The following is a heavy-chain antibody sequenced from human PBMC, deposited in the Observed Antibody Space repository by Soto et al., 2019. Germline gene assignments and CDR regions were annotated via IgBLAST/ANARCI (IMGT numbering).Heavy chain of an antibody. D-gene: IGHD3-10*01. J-gene: IGHJ3*02. Sequence: HLQLQSSRPGLVMPSETLSLTCTVSGGSFTSSYYWTWIRHPPWEALEWIGGIYFSGDTPYSNPALPRRVSNPVDKYKNQRSLWLGSGTAADTAVYYGARNSPAYYYDSGTTHGGFAIRGREAMVTVSP. V-gene: IGHV4-39*01. CDR3: ARNSPAYYYDSGTTHGGFAI. CDR2: IYFSGDTP. CDR1: GGSFTSSYY.